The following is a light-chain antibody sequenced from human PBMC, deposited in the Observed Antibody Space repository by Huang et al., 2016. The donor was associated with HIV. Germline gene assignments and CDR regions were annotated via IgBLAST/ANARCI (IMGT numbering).Light chain of an antibody. Sequence: DIQMTQSPSSLSASVGDRVTITGQARQDISNYLNWYQQKPGKAPKVLSYDASNLETGVPSRFSGSGSGTDFTFTISSLQPEDIATYYCQQYNNLPTFGPGTKVHIK. V-gene: IGKV1-33*01. CDR1: QDISNY. CDR2: DAS. J-gene: IGKJ3*01. CDR3: QQYNNLPT.